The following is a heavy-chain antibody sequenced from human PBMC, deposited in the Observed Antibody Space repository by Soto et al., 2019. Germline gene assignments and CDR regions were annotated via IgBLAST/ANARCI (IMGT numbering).Heavy chain of an antibody. Sequence: QIQLVQSGAEVKKSGASVKVSCKASGYTFATYGISWVRQAPGQGLEWMGWISAYNGDTNYAQNLQERVPMTTDTSTNTAYVELRSLRSDDKAVCYCARARWQQLLGDYWGQGTLVTVSS. CDR2: ISAYNGDT. V-gene: IGHV1-18*01. CDR1: GYTFATYG. CDR3: ARARWQQLLGDY. J-gene: IGHJ4*02. D-gene: IGHD5-12*01.